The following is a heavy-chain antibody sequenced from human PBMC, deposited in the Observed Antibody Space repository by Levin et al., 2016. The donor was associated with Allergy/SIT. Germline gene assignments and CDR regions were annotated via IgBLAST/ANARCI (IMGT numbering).Heavy chain of an antibody. CDR3: ARPGYSSWYSY. D-gene: IGHD5-18*01. CDR2: IDPSDSYT. Sequence: VRQMPGKGLEWMGRIDPSDSYTNYSPSFQGHVTISADKSISTAYLQWSSLKASDTAMYYCARPGYSSWYSYWGQGTLVTAPQ. J-gene: IGHJ4*02. V-gene: IGHV5-10-1*01.